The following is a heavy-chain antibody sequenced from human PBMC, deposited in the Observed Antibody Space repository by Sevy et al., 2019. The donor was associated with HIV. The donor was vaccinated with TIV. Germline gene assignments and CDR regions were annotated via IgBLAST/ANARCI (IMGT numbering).Heavy chain of an antibody. CDR3: ARGSRRDYSPGY. D-gene: IGHD4-4*01. J-gene: IGHJ4*02. V-gene: IGHV4-59*01. Sequence: SETLSLICFVSGGSINTYYWSWIRQPPGKGLEWIGYIDYSGSTNYNPSLKSRVTISVDTSKNQFSLKLSSVTAADTAVYYCARGSRRDYSPGYWGQGTLVTVSS. CDR2: IDYSGST. CDR1: GGSINTYY.